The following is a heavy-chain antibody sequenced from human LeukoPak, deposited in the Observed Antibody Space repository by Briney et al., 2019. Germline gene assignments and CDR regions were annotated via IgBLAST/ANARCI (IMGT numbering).Heavy chain of an antibody. CDR2: IIPIFGTA. CDR1: GYTFTSYG. CDR3: ARRHYDFWSGYFDY. Sequence: SVRVSCKASGYTFTSYGFSWVRQAPGQGLEWMGGIIPIFGTANYAQKFQGRVTITTDESTSTAYMELSSLRSEDTAVYYCARRHYDFWSGYFDYWGQGIPVTVSS. J-gene: IGHJ4*02. V-gene: IGHV1-69*05. D-gene: IGHD3-3*01.